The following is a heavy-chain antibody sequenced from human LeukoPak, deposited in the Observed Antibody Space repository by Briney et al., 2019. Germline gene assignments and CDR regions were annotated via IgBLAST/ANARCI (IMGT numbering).Heavy chain of an antibody. V-gene: IGHV4-59*07. J-gene: IGHJ3*01. CDR3: ASARLGSGLEGAFDV. CDR1: GGSISSFH. CDR2: IYYCGST. Sequence: SDTLSLTCTVSGGSISSFHGLGIPQPPGKAVVWIGYIYYCGSTNYNPSLKSRVTISIDASKNQFSLWLSSVTAADTAVYHCASARLGSGLEGAFDVWGQGTMVTVSS. D-gene: IGHD6-25*01.